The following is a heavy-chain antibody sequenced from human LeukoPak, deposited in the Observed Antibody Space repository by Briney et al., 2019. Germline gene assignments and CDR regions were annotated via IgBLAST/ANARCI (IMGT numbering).Heavy chain of an antibody. D-gene: IGHD4-17*01. CDR1: GGSISSSSYY. V-gene: IGHV4-39*01. Sequence: SETLSLTCTVSGGSISSSSYYWGWIRQPPGKGLEWIGSIYYSGSTYYNPSLKSRVTISVDTSKNQFSLKLSSVTAADTAVYYCARATVTTYYFDYWGQGTLVTVSS. J-gene: IGHJ4*02. CDR2: IYYSGST. CDR3: ARATVTTYYFDY.